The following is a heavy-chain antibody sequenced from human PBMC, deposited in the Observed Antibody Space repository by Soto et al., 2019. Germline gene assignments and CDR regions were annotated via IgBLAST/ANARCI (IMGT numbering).Heavy chain of an antibody. Sequence: GASVKVSCKASGYTFTSYYMHWVRKAPGQGLEWMGIINPSGGSTSYAQKFQGRVTMTRDTSTSTVYMELSSLRSEDTAVYYCARDGRVTYYDSSGYLDYWGQGTLVTVSS. D-gene: IGHD3-22*01. V-gene: IGHV1-46*01. CDR3: ARDGRVTYYDSSGYLDY. CDR1: GYTFTSYY. CDR2: INPSGGST. J-gene: IGHJ4*02.